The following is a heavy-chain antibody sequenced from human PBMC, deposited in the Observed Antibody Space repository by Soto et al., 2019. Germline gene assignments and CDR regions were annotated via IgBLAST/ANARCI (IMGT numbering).Heavy chain of an antibody. J-gene: IGHJ6*02. CDR2: IYYSGST. V-gene: IGHV4-31*03. D-gene: IGHD4-4*01. CDR1: GGSISSGGYY. Sequence: SETLSLTCTVSGGSISSGGYYWGWIRQHPGKGLEWIGYIYYSGSTYYNPSLKSRVTISVDTSKNQFSLKLSSVTAADTAVYYCARVGLYSNYAYYGMDGWGQGTTVTVSS. CDR3: ARVGLYSNYAYYGMDG.